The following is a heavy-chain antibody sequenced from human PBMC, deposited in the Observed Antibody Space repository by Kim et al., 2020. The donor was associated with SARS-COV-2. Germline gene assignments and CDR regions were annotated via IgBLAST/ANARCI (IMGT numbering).Heavy chain of an antibody. CDR3: ARGSVTMVRGVMPSYYGMDV. V-gene: IGHV3-33*05. D-gene: IGHD3-10*01. CDR2: ISYDGSNK. CDR1: GFTFSSYG. J-gene: IGHJ6*02. Sequence: GGSLRLSCAASGFTFSSYGMHWVRQAPGKGLEWVAVISYDGSNKYYADSVKGRFTISRDNSKNTLYLQMNSLRAEDTAVYYCARGSVTMVRGVMPSYYGMDVWGQGTTVTVSS.